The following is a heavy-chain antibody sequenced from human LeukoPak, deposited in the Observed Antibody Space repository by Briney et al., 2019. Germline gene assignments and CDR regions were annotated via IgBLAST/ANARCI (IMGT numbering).Heavy chain of an antibody. D-gene: IGHD3-10*01. J-gene: IGHJ4*02. CDR2: IYYSGST. CDR1: GGSISSSSYY. CDR3: ASVYGSGSSQIFDY. V-gene: IGHV4-39*07. Sequence: SETLSLTCTVSGGSISSSSYYWGWIRQPPGKGLEWIGSIYYSGSTYYNPSLKSRVTISVDTSKNQFSLKLSSVTAADTAVYYCASVYGSGSSQIFDYWGQGTLVTVSS.